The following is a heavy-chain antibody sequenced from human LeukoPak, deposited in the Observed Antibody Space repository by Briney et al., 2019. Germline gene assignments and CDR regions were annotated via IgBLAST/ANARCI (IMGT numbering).Heavy chain of an antibody. CDR2: IRYDGSNK. V-gene: IGHV3-30*02. D-gene: IGHD2-2*01. Sequence: PGGSLRLSCAASGFTFSSYGMHWVRQAPGKGLEWVAFIRYDGSNKYYADSVKGRFTISRDNSKNTLYLQMNSLRAEDTAVYYCAKAWSSTSCYGYWGQGTLVTVSS. CDR3: AKAWSSTSCYGY. J-gene: IGHJ4*02. CDR1: GFTFSSYG.